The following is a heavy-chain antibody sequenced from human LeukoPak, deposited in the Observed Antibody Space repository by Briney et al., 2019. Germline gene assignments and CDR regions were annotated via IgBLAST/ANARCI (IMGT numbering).Heavy chain of an antibody. CDR1: SGSVSSGSYY. CDR2: VYYSGST. D-gene: IGHD6-19*01. CDR3: ARTWSSVNYYFDY. V-gene: IGHV4-61*01. Sequence: SETLSLTCTVSSGSVSSGSYYWSWIRQPPGKGLEWIGYVYYSGSTHCNPSLKSRVTISIDTSKNQFSLKLSSVTAADTAVYFCARTWSSVNYYFDYWGQGTLVTVSS. J-gene: IGHJ4*02.